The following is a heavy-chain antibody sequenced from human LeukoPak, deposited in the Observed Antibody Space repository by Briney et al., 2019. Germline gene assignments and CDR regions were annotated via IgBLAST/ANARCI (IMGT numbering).Heavy chain of an antibody. Sequence: SETLSLTCTVSGGSISSYYWSWIRQPPGKGLEWIGYIYYSGSTNYNPSLKSRVTISVDTSKNQFSLKLSSVTAADTAVYYCARADVDTAMVRDYYGMDVWGQGTTVTVSS. CDR1: GGSISSYY. D-gene: IGHD5-18*01. CDR2: IYYSGST. J-gene: IGHJ6*02. V-gene: IGHV4-59*01. CDR3: ARADVDTAMVRDYYGMDV.